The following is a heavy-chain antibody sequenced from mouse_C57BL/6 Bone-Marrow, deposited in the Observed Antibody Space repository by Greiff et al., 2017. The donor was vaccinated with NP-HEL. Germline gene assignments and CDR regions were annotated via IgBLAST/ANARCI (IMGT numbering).Heavy chain of an antibody. D-gene: IGHD2-5*01. V-gene: IGHV5-17*01. J-gene: IGHJ1*03. CDR3: ARTYYSNCYWDFDV. Sequence: DVKLVESGGGLVKPGGSLKLSCAASGFTFSDYGMHWVRQAPEKGLEWVAYISSGSSTIYYADTVKGRFTLSRDNAKNTLFLQMTSLRTEDTAMYYCARTYYSNCYWDFDVWGTGTTVTVSS. CDR2: ISSGSSTI. CDR1: GFTFSDYG.